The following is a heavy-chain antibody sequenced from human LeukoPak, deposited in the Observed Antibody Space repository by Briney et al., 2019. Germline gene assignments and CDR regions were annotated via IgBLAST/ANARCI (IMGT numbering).Heavy chain of an antibody. D-gene: IGHD2-15*01. V-gene: IGHV3-30*18. J-gene: IGHJ6*02. CDR3: AKYSSLPPYYYYGMDV. CDR1: GFAFSSYG. Sequence: GRSLRLSCAASGFAFSSYGMHWVRQAPGKGLEWVAVISYDGSNKYYADSVKGRFTISRDNSKNTLYLQMNSLRAEDTAVYYCAKYSSLPPYYYYGMDVWGQGTTVTVSS. CDR2: ISYDGSNK.